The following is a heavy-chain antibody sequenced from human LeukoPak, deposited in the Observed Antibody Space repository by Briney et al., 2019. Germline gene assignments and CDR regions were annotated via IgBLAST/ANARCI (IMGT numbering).Heavy chain of an antibody. V-gene: IGHV3-7*01. CDR3: AREASLYCSGNDCYWAFDR. D-gene: IGHD2-21*02. J-gene: IGHJ5*02. CDR2: IKQDESKR. CDR1: GFTFSNHW. Sequence: PGGSLRLSCGASGFTFSNHWMSWVRQAPGKGLEWVANIKQDESKRYYVDSVKGRFTISRDNAKSSLYLQINSLRAEDTAVYYCAREASLYCSGNDCYWAFDRWGQGTLVTVSS.